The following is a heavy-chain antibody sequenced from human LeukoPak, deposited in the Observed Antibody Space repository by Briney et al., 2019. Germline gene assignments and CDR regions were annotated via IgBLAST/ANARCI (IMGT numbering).Heavy chain of an antibody. CDR3: AKDGGWPRIFDC. J-gene: IGHJ4*02. V-gene: IGHV3-23*01. CDR1: GFPFSSCA. CDR2: ISNSGGNT. D-gene: IGHD6-19*01. Sequence: GSLRLSCAASGFPFSSCAMSWVRQAPGKGLEWVSSISNSGGNTYYADSVKGRFTISRDNSKNTLYLQMNSLRAEDTAVYYCAKDGGWPRIFDCWGQGILVTVSS.